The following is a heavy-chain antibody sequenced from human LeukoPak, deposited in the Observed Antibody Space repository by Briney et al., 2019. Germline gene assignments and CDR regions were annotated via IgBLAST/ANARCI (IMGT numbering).Heavy chain of an antibody. Sequence: GASVKVSCKASGYTFTGYYMHWVRQAPGQGLEWMGRINPNSGGTNYAQKFQGRVTMTRDTSISTAYMALSRLRSDDTAVYYCASAPSYYEEGYYFDYWGQGTLVTVSS. J-gene: IGHJ4*02. V-gene: IGHV1-2*06. D-gene: IGHD1-26*01. CDR3: ASAPSYYEEGYYFDY. CDR1: GYTFTGYY. CDR2: INPNSGGT.